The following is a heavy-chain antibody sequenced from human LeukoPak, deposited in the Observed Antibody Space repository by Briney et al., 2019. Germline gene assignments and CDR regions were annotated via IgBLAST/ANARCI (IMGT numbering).Heavy chain of an antibody. J-gene: IGHJ4*02. CDR3: ASYYDSSGYRDY. V-gene: IGHV4-38-2*02. Sequence: SETLSLTCTVSGYSISSGYYWGWIRQPPGKGLEWIGSIYHSGSTYYNPSLKSRVTISVDTSKNQFSLKLSSVTAADTAVYYCASYYDSSGYRDYWGQGTLVTVSS. D-gene: IGHD3-22*01. CDR1: GYSISSGYY. CDR2: IYHSGST.